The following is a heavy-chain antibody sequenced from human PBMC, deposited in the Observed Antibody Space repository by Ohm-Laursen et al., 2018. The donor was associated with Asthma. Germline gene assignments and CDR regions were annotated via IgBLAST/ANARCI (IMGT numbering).Heavy chain of an antibody. Sequence: SLRLSCSASGFTFSAYTMNWVRQAPGKGLEWVAVGGSYYDGGLKYYADSVNGRFTVSRDDSKNTLYLQMNSLRPDDTAVYYCARDVMEWYLPAFDFWGQGTLVTVSS. V-gene: IGHV3-30*19. CDR3: ARDVMEWYLPAFDF. CDR2: GGSYYDGGLK. CDR1: GFTFSAYT. J-gene: IGHJ4*02. D-gene: IGHD3-3*01.